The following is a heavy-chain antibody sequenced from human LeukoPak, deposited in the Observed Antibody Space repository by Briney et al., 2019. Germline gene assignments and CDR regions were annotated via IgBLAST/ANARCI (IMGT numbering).Heavy chain of an antibody. CDR3: ARGSSSSWSGVDY. J-gene: IGHJ4*02. V-gene: IGHV4-59*01. D-gene: IGHD2-2*01. CDR1: GGSISGYY. CDR2: IYYSGNS. Sequence: SETLSLTCTVSGGSISGYYWSWIRQPPGKGLEWIGYIYYSGNSNYNPSLKSRVTISADTSKNQFSLNLSSVTAADTAVYYCARGSSSSWSGVDYWGPGTLVTVSS.